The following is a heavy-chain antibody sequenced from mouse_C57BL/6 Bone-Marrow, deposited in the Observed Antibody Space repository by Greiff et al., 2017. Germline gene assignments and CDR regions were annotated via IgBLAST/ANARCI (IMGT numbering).Heavy chain of an antibody. D-gene: IGHD2-5*01. J-gene: IGHJ4*01. CDR3: ALYYSNPYAMDY. CDR2: IHPSDSET. Sequence: VQLQQPGAELVKPGASVKVSCKASGYTFTSYWMHWVKQRPGQGLEWIGRIHPSDSETNYNQKFKGKATLTVDKSSSTAYMQLSSLTSEDSAVYYCALYYSNPYAMDYWGQGTSVTVSS. V-gene: IGHV1-74*01. CDR1: GYTFTSYW.